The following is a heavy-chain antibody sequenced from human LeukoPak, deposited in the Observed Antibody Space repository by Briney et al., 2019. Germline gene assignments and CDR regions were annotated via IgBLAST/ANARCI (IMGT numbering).Heavy chain of an antibody. CDR3: ARDLQRGGYDSSGPGDY. J-gene: IGHJ4*02. CDR2: IKKDGSEK. CDR1: GFTFSSHW. D-gene: IGHD3-22*01. V-gene: IGHV3-7*01. Sequence: SGGSLRLSCGASGFTFSSHWMSWVRQAPGKGLEWVANIKKDGSEKYYVDSVKGRFTISRDNAKNSLYLQMNSLRAEDTAVYYCARDLQRGGYDSSGPGDYWGQGTLVTVSS.